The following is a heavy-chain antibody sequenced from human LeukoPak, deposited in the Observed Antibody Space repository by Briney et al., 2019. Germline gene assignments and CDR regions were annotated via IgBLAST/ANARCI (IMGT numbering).Heavy chain of an antibody. CDR2: ISYDGTNK. V-gene: IGHV3-30-3*01. CDR1: GFTFSNCA. J-gene: IGHJ4*02. Sequence: GGSLRLSCAASGFTFSNCAMHWVRQAPGKGLEWVAVISYDGTNKYYADSVKGRFTISRDNSKNTLYLRMNSLRAEDTAVYYCARGPDGFFDYWGQGILVTVSS. CDR3: ARGPDGFFDY. D-gene: IGHD5-24*01.